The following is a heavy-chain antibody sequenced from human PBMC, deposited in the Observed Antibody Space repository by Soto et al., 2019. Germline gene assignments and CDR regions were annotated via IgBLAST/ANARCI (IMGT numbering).Heavy chain of an antibody. CDR2: LYYSGST. Sequence: QVQLQESGPGLVKPSETLSLTCTVSGGSISSYYWSWIRQPPGKGLECIGYLYYSGSTNYNPSLKSRVTISVDTSKNQFSLTLSSVTAADTAVYYCSRSGYSRGWYLYYYYGMDVWGQGTTVTVSS. J-gene: IGHJ6*02. D-gene: IGHD6-19*01. V-gene: IGHV4-59*01. CDR1: GGSISSYY. CDR3: SRSGYSRGWYLYYYYGMDV.